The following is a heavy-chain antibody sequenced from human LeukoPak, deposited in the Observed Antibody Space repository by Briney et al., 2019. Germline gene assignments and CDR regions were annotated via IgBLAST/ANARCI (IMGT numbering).Heavy chain of an antibody. CDR3: ARDNYHIVVVIAIPDYYMDV. J-gene: IGHJ6*03. CDR1: GFTFSSYW. V-gene: IGHV3-7*01. D-gene: IGHD2-21*01. CDR2: IKQDGSEK. Sequence: GGSLRLSCAASGFTFSSYWMSWVRQAPGKGLEWVANIKQDGSEKYYVDSVKGRFTISRDNAKNSLYLQMNSLRAEDTAVYYCARDNYHIVVVIAIPDYYMDVWGKGTTVTVSS.